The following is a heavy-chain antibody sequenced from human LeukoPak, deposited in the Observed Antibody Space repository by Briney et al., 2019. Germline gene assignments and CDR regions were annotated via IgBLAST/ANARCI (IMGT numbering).Heavy chain of an antibody. J-gene: IGHJ6*03. CDR1: GYTFTGYY. CDR3: ASVTAYCGGDCYRGGFYYYMDV. D-gene: IGHD2-21*02. CDR2: INPNSGGT. V-gene: IGHV1-2*02. Sequence: GASVKVSCKASGYTFTGYYMHWVRQAPGQGLEWMGWINPNSGGTNYAQKFQGRVTMTRDTSISTAYMELSRLRSDDTAVYYCASVTAYCGGDCYRGGFYYYMDVWGKGTTVTVSS.